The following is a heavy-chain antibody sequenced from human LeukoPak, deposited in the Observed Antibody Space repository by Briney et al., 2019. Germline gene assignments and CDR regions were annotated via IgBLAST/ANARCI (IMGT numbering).Heavy chain of an antibody. CDR1: GYPFSDYY. J-gene: IGHJ6*02. CDR3: XXXXXXXTISCSCMDL. Sequence: GGSLRLSCAASGYPFSDYYMSWIRQAPGKGLEWVSYISGSGSKIYYGDSVKGRFTISRDNAKSSLYLQMNSLRADDTAVYYXXXXXXXXTISCSCMDLWGQGTTVTVSS. D-gene: IGHD2-8*01. V-gene: IGHV3-11*01. CDR2: ISGSGSKI.